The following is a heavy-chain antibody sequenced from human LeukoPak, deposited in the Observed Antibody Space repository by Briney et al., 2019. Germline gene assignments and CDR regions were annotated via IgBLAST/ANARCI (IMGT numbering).Heavy chain of an antibody. J-gene: IGHJ4*02. CDR1: GGSFSYYY. CDR2: VNHSGSN. D-gene: IGHD3-22*01. V-gene: IGHV4-34*01. CDR3: ARGGGSSGYYYDY. Sequence: TSETLSLTCAVYGGSFSYYYWSWIRQPPGKGLEWIGEVNHSGSNNYNSSLENRVTISIDTSKNQFSLKLCSVTAADTAVYYCARGGGSSGYYYDYWGQGILVTVSS.